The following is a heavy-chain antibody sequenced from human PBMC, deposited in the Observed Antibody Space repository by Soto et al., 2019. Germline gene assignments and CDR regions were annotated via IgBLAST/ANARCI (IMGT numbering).Heavy chain of an antibody. CDR1: GFTFSSYE. V-gene: IGHV3-48*03. J-gene: IGHJ6*02. CDR2: ISSSGSTI. CDR3: ARDRGGFCSGGSCSYYGMDV. Sequence: SLRLSCAASGFTFSSYEMNWVRQAPGKGLEWVSYISSSGSTIYYADSVKGRFTISRDNAKNSLYLQMNSLRAEDTAVYYCARDRGGFCSGGSCSYYGMDVWGQGTTVTVSS. D-gene: IGHD2-15*01.